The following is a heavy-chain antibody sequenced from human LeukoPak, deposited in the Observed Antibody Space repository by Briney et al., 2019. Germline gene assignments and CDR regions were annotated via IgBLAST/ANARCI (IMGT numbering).Heavy chain of an antibody. V-gene: IGHV3-23*01. J-gene: IGHJ4*02. CDR3: AKTSGLFFDY. D-gene: IGHD2/OR15-2a*01. Sequence: GGSLRLSCAASGFTFSNYGMNWVCQAPGKGLEWVSAISGSGGSTYYADSVKGRFTISRDNSKNTLYLQMNNLRAEDTAVYYCAKTSGLFFDYWGQGTLVTVSS. CDR1: GFTFSNYG. CDR2: ISGSGGST.